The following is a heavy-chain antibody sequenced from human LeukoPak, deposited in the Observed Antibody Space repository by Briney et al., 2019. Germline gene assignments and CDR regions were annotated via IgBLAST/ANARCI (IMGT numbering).Heavy chain of an antibody. Sequence: GASVRVSCKASGYTFTSYGISWVRQAPGQGLEWMGWISAYNGRTYYAQNLQGRVTMTTDTATSTAYMELRSLRPDDTAVYYCARTPHTDHGDYASTDYWGQGTLVTVSS. CDR3: ARTPHTDHGDYASTDY. CDR2: ISAYNGRT. CDR1: GYTFTSYG. V-gene: IGHV1-18*01. J-gene: IGHJ4*02. D-gene: IGHD4-17*01.